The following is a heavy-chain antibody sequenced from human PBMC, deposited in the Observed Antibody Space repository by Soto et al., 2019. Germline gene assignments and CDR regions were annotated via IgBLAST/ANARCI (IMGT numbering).Heavy chain of an antibody. CDR2: VYWDADK. Sequence: ESGPTLVYPPRTLTLTCTFSGFSLNTSGLGLGWISQPSGKALEWLAHVYWDADKRYSPALKRRLTITKDTSKNQVVLTMTNMDPVDTATYYCAHRSVAAAGYNWFDPWGQGTLVTVSS. J-gene: IGHJ5*02. D-gene: IGHD6-13*01. V-gene: IGHV2-5*02. CDR1: GFSLNTSGLG. CDR3: AHRSVAAAGYNWFDP.